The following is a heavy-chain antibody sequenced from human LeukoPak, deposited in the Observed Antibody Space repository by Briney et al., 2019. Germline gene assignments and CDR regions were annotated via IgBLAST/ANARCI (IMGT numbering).Heavy chain of an antibody. Sequence: PGGSLRLPCAASGFTFSSYAMSWVRQAPGKGLEWVSAISGSGGSTYYADSVKGRFTISRDNSKNTLYLRMNSLRAEDTAVYYCAKHERWLQFYYYYYYMDVWGKGTTVTVSS. V-gene: IGHV3-23*01. CDR2: ISGSGGST. D-gene: IGHD5-24*01. CDR3: AKHERWLQFYYYYYYMDV. J-gene: IGHJ6*03. CDR1: GFTFSSYA.